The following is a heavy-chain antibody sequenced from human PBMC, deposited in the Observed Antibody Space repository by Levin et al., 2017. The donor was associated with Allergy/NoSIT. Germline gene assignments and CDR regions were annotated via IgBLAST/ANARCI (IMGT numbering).Heavy chain of an antibody. CDR1: GGSVSIGPYY. CDR2: ISHSGNT. J-gene: IGHJ5*02. D-gene: IGHD3-10*01. Sequence: SETLSLTCTVSGGSVSIGPYYWSWIRQPPGKGLEWIGFISHSGNTYYNHSLKSRLTISLDTSENQFSLRLSSVTAADTAVYYCARDRAENWFDPWGQGTLVTVSS. V-gene: IGHV4-61*01. CDR3: ARDRAENWFDP.